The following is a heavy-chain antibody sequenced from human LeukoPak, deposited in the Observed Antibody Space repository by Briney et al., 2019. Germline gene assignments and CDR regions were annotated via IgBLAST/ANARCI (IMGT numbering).Heavy chain of an antibody. V-gene: IGHV3-30*18. J-gene: IGHJ4*02. CDR2: ISYDERNK. D-gene: IGHD5-24*01. CDR1: GFTFSNYG. Sequence: GRSLRLSCAASGFTFSNYGMHWVRQAPGKGLEWGAVISYDERNKFYVDPVKGRFTISRDNSKNTLYLQMNRLRADDTAVYHCAKDGDRDGYNYADYWGQGTLVTVSS. CDR3: AKDGDRDGYNYADY.